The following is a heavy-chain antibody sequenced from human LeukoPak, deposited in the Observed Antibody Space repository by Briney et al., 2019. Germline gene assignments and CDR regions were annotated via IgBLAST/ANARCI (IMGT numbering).Heavy chain of an antibody. V-gene: IGHV3-21*01. D-gene: IGHD6-19*01. CDR1: GFTFSSYS. Sequence: GGSLRLSCAASGFTFSSYSMNWVRQAPGKGLEWVSSISSSSSYIYYADSVKGRFTISRDNAKNSLYLQMNSLRAEDTAVYYCARGKLKQWLFDYWGQGTLVTVSS. J-gene: IGHJ4*02. CDR3: ARGKLKQWLFDY. CDR2: ISSSSSYI.